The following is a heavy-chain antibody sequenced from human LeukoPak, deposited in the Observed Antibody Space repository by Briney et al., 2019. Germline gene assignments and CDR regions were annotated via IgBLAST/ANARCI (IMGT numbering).Heavy chain of an antibody. CDR3: ARDRPEYYYGSGSYYNLPVYFDY. Sequence: ASVKVSCKASGYTFTGYYMHWVRQAPGQGLEWMGWINPNSGGTNYAQKLQGRVTMTTDTSTSTAYMELRSLRSDDTAVYYCARDRPEYYYGSGSYYNLPVYFDYWGQGTLVTVSS. CDR2: INPNSGGT. CDR1: GYTFTGYY. V-gene: IGHV1-2*02. D-gene: IGHD3-10*01. J-gene: IGHJ4*02.